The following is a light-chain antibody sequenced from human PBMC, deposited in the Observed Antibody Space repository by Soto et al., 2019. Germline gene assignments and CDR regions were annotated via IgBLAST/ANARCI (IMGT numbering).Light chain of an antibody. J-gene: IGLJ1*01. CDR3: CSYAGSYTKEV. CDR2: AVS. V-gene: IGLV2-11*01. Sequence: QSALTQPRSVSGSPGQSVTISCTGTSRDVGGYNYVSWYQQHPGKAPKLMIYAVSKRPSGVPDRFSGSKSGNRASLASSRLQAEDEADYYACSYAGSYTKEVFGTGTELTVL. CDR1: SRDVGGYNY.